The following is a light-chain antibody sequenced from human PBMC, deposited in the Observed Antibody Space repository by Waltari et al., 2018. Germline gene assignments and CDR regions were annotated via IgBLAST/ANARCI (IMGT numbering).Light chain of an antibody. Sequence: QSALTQPASVSGSPGQSITISCTGTSSDVGSYNLVSWYQQHPGKAPKLMIYEGSKRPSGVFNRFSGSRSGNTASLTISGLQAENEADYYCCSYAGSSTVVFGGGTKLTVL. CDR1: SSDVGSYNL. CDR2: EGS. CDR3: CSYAGSSTVV. J-gene: IGLJ2*01. V-gene: IGLV2-23*01.